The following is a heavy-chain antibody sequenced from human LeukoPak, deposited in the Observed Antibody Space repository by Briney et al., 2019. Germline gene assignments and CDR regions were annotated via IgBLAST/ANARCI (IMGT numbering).Heavy chain of an antibody. D-gene: IGHD3-22*01. J-gene: IGHJ4*02. CDR2: ISGSGGST. Sequence: GGSLRLSCAASGFTFSSYAMSWVRQAPGKGLEWVSGISGSGGSTYFADSVKGQFTISRDNSKNTLYLQMNNLRAEDTALYYCAKGRYDSSGPANTFDYWGQGTLVTVSS. V-gene: IGHV3-23*01. CDR1: GFTFSSYA. CDR3: AKGRYDSSGPANTFDY.